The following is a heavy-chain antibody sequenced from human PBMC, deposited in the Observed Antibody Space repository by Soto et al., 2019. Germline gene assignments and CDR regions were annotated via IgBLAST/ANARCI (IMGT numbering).Heavy chain of an antibody. CDR2: INPNSGGT. CDR3: ARVMTTGFYYYYGMDV. V-gene: IGHV1-2*02. J-gene: IGHJ6*02. CDR1: GYTFTGYY. D-gene: IGHD4-4*01. Sequence: ASVKVSCKASGYTFTGYYIHWVRQAPGQGLEWMGWINPNSGGTNYAQKFQGRVTMTRDTSISTAYMELSRLRSDDTAVYYCARVMTTGFYYYYGMDVCGQGTTVTVS.